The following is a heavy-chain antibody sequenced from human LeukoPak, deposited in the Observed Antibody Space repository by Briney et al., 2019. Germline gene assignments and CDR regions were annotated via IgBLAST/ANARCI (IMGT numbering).Heavy chain of an antibody. CDR2: IYYSRST. D-gene: IGHD6-13*01. CDR3: ARGLAAAGLYYFDS. V-gene: IGHV4-61*01. J-gene: IGHJ4*02. Sequence: SETLSLTCTVSGGSVSSGSYYWSWIRQPPGKGLEWIGYIYYSRSTNYNPSLKSRVTISVDTSKNQFSLKLSSLTAADTAVYYCARGLAAAGLYYFDSWGQGTQVTVSS. CDR1: GGSVSSGSYY.